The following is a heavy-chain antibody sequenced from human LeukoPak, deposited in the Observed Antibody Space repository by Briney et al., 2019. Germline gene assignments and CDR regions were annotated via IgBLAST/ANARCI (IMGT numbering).Heavy chain of an antibody. CDR2: IIPIFGTA. D-gene: IGHD2-2*01. Sequence: GGSLRLSCAASGFTFSSYAISWVRQAPGQGLEWMGGIIPIFGTANYAQKFQGRVTITADESTSTAYMELSSLRSEDTAVYYCASLYCSSTSCPYYYYGMDVWGQGTTVTVSS. CDR1: GFTFSSYA. J-gene: IGHJ6*02. V-gene: IGHV1-69*01. CDR3: ASLYCSSTSCPYYYYGMDV.